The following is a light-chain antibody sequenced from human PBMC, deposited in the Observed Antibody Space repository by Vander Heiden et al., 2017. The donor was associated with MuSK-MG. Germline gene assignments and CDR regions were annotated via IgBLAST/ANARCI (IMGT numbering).Light chain of an antibody. CDR2: AAF. Sequence: IQLTQSPSSLSASVGDRVTITGRASQSISSYLNWQQQKPGKAPKILIYAAFRWESGVRSRFSGSGSGTDFTLTSSRPQDEDFENYYCQQSYSNSFGHGTKVDIK. J-gene: IGKJ3*01. CDR1: QSISSY. CDR3: QQSYSNS. V-gene: IGKV1-39*01.